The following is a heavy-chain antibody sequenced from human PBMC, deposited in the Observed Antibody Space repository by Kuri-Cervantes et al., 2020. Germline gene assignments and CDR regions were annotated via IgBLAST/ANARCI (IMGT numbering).Heavy chain of an antibody. CDR3: AKEAVTSRPAFDY. D-gene: IGHD4-17*01. Sequence: SETLSLTCAVYGGSFSGYYWTWIRQPPGKGLEWIGEINHSGSTNYNPSLKSRVTISVDTSKNQFSLKVSSVTAADTAVYYCAKEAVTSRPAFDYWGQGTLVTVSS. V-gene: IGHV4-34*01. CDR1: GGSFSGYY. J-gene: IGHJ4*02. CDR2: INHSGST.